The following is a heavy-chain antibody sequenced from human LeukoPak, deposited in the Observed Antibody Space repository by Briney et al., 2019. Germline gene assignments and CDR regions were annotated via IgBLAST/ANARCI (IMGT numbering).Heavy chain of an antibody. V-gene: IGHV3-30*03. CDR1: GFTFSSNA. CDR3: ARFRGELYYDFWSGYSAYGMDV. CDR2: ISYDGSNK. D-gene: IGHD3-3*01. J-gene: IGHJ6*02. Sequence: GGSLRLSCAASGFTFSSNAMHWVRQAPGKGLEWVAVISYDGSNKYYADSVKGRFTISRDSSKNTLYLQMNSLRAEDTAVYYCARFRGELYYDFWSGYSAYGMDVWGQGTTVTVSS.